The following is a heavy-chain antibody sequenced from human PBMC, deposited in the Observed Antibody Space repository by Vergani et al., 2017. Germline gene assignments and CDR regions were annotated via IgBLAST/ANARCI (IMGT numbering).Heavy chain of an antibody. J-gene: IGHJ4*02. D-gene: IGHD1-26*01. CDR3: VRYAWSYENHFDS. V-gene: IGHV3-23*01. CDR1: GFTFSTYA. Sequence: EVQLLESGGSLKQPGGSVRLSCAASGFTFSTYAMNWVRQAPGKGLEWVSALTGSGGSTYYADSFKGRFIISRDNSRDTLYMQMNILRSEDTATYYCVRYAWSYENHFDSGGQGPRDSV. CDR2: LTGSGGST.